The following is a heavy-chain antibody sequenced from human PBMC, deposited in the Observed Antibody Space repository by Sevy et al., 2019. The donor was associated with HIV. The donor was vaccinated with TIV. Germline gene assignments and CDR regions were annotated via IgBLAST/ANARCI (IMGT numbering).Heavy chain of an antibody. Sequence: GGSLRLSCTASGFTFGDYCMSWVRQAPGKGLEWVAFLKSDVYGGTVDHAASVRGRFVISRDDYKTMAYLQMNDLKTEDTGVYYCTRWKAAQSIFDYWGQGALVTVSS. CDR2: LKSDVYGGTV. CDR1: GFTFGDYC. CDR3: TRWKAAQSIFDY. D-gene: IGHD6-13*01. J-gene: IGHJ4*02. V-gene: IGHV3-49*04.